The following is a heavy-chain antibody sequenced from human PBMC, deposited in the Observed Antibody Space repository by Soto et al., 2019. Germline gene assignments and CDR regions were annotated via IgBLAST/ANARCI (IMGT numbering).Heavy chain of an antibody. Sequence: QVQLVQSGAEVKKPGSSVKVSCKASGGTFSSYTISWVRQAPGQGLEWMGRIIPILGIANSAQKFQGRVTITADKSTSTAYMELSSLRSEDTAVYYCARAFVGHGIAATGHFDLWGRGTLVTVSS. J-gene: IGHJ2*01. V-gene: IGHV1-69*02. D-gene: IGHD6-13*01. CDR1: GGTFSSYT. CDR3: ARAFVGHGIAATGHFDL. CDR2: IIPILGIA.